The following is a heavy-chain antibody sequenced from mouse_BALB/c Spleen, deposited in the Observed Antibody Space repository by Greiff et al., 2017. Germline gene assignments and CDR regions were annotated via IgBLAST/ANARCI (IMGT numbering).Heavy chain of an antibody. J-gene: IGHJ2*01. CDR3: ARGYDGYYDY. CDR2: ISNLAYSI. D-gene: IGHD2-3*01. V-gene: IGHV5-15*02. Sequence: EVKLMESGGGLVQPGGSRKLSCAASGFTFSDYGMAWVRQAPGKGPEWVAFISNLAYSIYYADTVTGRFTISRENAKNTLYLEMSSLRSEDTAMYYCARGYDGYYDYWGQGTTLTVSS. CDR1: GFTFSDYG.